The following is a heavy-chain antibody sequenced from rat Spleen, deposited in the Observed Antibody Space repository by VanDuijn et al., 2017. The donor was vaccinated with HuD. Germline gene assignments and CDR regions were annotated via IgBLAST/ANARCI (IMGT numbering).Heavy chain of an antibody. V-gene: IGHV3-3*01. CDR2: INSAGST. Sequence: EVQLQESGPGLVKPSQSLSLTCSVTGHSIDSSYRWNWIRKFPGNKLEWMGYINSAGSTNYNPSLKSRISITRDTSKNQFFLQVNSVTTEDTATYYCARSNYGSYGFDYWGQGVMVTVSS. J-gene: IGHJ2*01. CDR3: ARSNYGSYGFDY. D-gene: IGHD1-3*01. CDR1: GHSIDSSYR.